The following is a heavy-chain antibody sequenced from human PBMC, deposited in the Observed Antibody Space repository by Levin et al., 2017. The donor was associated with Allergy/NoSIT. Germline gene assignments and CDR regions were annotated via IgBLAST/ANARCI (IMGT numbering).Heavy chain of an antibody. V-gene: IGHV3-23*01. CDR3: TRNQWLVKYWYFDV. CDR2: IGGSGDSK. D-gene: IGHD6-19*01. J-gene: IGHJ2*01. CDR1: GFRFNNYA. Sequence: GGSLRLSCAASGFRFNNYAMSWVRQAPGRGLEWVSTIGGSGDSKFYADAVQGRFTVSRDNSRNTLYLQMHSLTADDTAIYYCTRNQWLVKYWYFDVWGRGTLVTVS.